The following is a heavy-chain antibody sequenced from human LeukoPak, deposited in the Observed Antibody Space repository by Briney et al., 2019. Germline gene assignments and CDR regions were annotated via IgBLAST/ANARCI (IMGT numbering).Heavy chain of an antibody. D-gene: IGHD3-10*01. J-gene: IGHJ6*03. CDR3: ARAGPMVRGMMNYFYYMDV. V-gene: IGHV1-18*01. Sequence: ASVKVSCKASGYTFTSYGISWVRQAPGQGLEWMGWISGYNDNTNYAQKFQGRVTMTTDTSTNTAYMELRSLGSDDTAVYYCARAGPMVRGMMNYFYYMDVWGKGTTVTVSS. CDR1: GYTFTSYG. CDR2: ISGYNDNT.